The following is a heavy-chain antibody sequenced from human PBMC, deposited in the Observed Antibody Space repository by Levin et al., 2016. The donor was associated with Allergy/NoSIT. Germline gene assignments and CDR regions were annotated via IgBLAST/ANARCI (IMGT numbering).Heavy chain of an antibody. J-gene: IGHJ4*02. CDR2: MNPNSGNT. CDR3: AKLYSSSWYEIDY. D-gene: IGHD6-13*01. Sequence: ASVKVSCKASGYTFTSYDINWVRQATGQGLEWMGWMNPNSGNTGYAQKFQGRVTMTRNTSISTAYMELSSLRAEDTAVYYCAKLYSSSWYEIDYWGQGTLVTVSS. CDR1: GYTFTSYD. V-gene: IGHV1-8*01.